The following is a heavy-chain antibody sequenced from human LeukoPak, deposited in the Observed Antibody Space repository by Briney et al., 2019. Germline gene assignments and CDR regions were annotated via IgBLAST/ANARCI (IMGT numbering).Heavy chain of an antibody. CDR1: GGSISSGDYY. CDR2: IYYSGST. D-gene: IGHD2-15*01. V-gene: IGHV4-30-4*01. CDR3: ARVGLIVGHAFDI. Sequence: PSQTLSLTCTVSGGSISSGDYYWSWIRQPPGKGLEWIGYIYYSGSTYYNPSLKSRVTISVDTSKNQFSLKLSSVTAADTAVYYCARVGLIVGHAFDIWGQGTMVTVSS. J-gene: IGHJ3*02.